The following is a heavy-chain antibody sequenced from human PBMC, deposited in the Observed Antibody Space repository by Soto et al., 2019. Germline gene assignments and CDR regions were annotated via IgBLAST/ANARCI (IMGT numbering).Heavy chain of an antibody. J-gene: IGHJ4*02. CDR3: ARVGVPIFGDDWDY. V-gene: IGHV1-3*01. Sequence: ASVKVSCKASGYTFTSYAMHWVRQAPGQRLEWMGWINAGNGNTKYSQKFQGRVTITRDTSASTAYMELSSLRSEDTAVYYCARVGVPIFGDDWDYWGQGNLVTVSS. CDR2: INAGNGNT. D-gene: IGHD3-3*01. CDR1: GYTFTSYA.